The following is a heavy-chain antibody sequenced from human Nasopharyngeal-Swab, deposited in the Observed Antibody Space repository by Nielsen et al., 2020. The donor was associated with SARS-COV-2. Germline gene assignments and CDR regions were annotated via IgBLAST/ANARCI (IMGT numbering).Heavy chain of an antibody. V-gene: IGHV3-9*01. CDR2: INWNSGSL. CDR1: GFRFDDYA. Sequence: GGSLRLSCAASGFRFDDYAMHWVRQAPGKGLEGVSGINWNSGSLAYADSVKGRFTISRDNAKNSLYLQVNSLRPEDTAFYYCAQSRGPGIITVSGAGSPFDYWGRGTLVTVSS. J-gene: IGHJ4*02. D-gene: IGHD6-19*01. CDR3: AQSRGPGIITVSGAGSPFDY.